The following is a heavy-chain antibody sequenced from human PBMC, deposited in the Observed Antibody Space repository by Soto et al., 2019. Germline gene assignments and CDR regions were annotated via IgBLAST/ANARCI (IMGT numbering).Heavy chain of an antibody. J-gene: IGHJ4*02. CDR2: IYHSGST. CDR1: GSCLSSRNW. D-gene: IGHD3-10*01. Sequence: SETLWLTCAVCGSCLSSRNWLSWVRQPPGKGLEWIREIYHSGSTNYNPSLKSRVTISVDKSKNQFSLKLSSVTAADASVYYCASEDSGSALDYWGQGTLLT. V-gene: IGHV4-4*02. CDR3: ASEDSGSALDY.